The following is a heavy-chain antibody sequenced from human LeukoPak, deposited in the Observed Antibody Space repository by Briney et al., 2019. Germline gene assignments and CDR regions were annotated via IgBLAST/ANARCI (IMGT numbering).Heavy chain of an antibody. D-gene: IGHD3-22*01. V-gene: IGHV5-51*01. CDR1: GYSLTNYW. CDR2: IFPGDSGT. CDR3: GRRQDSSGYSDAFDI. J-gene: IGHJ3*02. Sequence: GESLKISCKGSGYSLTNYWIDWVRQMPGKGLEWMGIIFPGDSGTRYSPSFQGQVTISADKSISTVFLQWSSLKASDTAMYYCGRRQDSSGYSDAFDIWGQGTMVTVSS.